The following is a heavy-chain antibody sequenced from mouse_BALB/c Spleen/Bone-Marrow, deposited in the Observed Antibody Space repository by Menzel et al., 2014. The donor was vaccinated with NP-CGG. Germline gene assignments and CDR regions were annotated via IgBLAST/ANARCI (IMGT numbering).Heavy chain of an antibody. CDR1: GFSFSNYG. J-gene: IGHJ3*01. CDR3: ARHAYYDQTEVSFVC. Sequence: EVQLVESGGGLVKSGGSLKLSRAASGFSFSNYGMSWLRQTPEKRLEWAATISGDGRYTFYSDSVKGRFTISRDNAKNKLYLQLSSLRSEDTALYYCARHAYYDQTEVSFVCWGQGTLVTVSA. CDR2: ISGDGRYT. D-gene: IGHD2-4*01. V-gene: IGHV5-9-2*01.